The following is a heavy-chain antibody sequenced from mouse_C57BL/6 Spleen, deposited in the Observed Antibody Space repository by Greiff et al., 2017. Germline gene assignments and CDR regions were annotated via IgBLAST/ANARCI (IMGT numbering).Heavy chain of an antibody. CDR3: ARDYYGSSYAMDD. CDR2: IHPNSGST. J-gene: IGHJ4*01. D-gene: IGHD1-1*01. Sequence: QVQLQQPGAELVKPGASVKLSCKASGYTFTSYWMHWVKQRPGQGLEWIGMIHPNSGSTNYNEKFKSKATLTVDKSSSTAYMQLSSLTSDDSAVYYCARDYYGSSYAMDDWGQGTSVTVSS. CDR1: GYTFTSYW. V-gene: IGHV1-64*01.